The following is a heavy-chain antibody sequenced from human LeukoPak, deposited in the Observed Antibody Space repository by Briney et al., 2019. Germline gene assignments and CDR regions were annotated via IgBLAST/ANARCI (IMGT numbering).Heavy chain of an antibody. CDR3: ARGDIVVVPAAIWFDH. CDR2: IYYSGST. CDR1: GGSISSGGYY. J-gene: IGHJ5*02. V-gene: IGHV4-31*03. D-gene: IGHD2-2*01. Sequence: SETLSLTCTVSGGSISSGGYYWSWLRQRPGKGLEWIGYIYYSGSTYYNPSLKSRVTISVDTSKNQFSLKLSSVTAADTAVYYCARGDIVVVPAAIWFDHWGQGTLVTVSS.